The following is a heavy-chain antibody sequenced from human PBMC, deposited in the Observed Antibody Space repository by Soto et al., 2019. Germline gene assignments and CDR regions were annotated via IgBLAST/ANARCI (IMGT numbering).Heavy chain of an antibody. CDR2: VYFSGST. D-gene: IGHD2-21*02. CDR1: GASINSGGYY. J-gene: IGHJ4*02. V-gene: IGHV4-31*03. Sequence: PWESLSLTCTVSGASINSGGYYWSWVRQLPGKGLEWIGYVYFSGSTYYNPSLESRVSISLDTSQNQFSLKLTSVSAADTAVYYCASGDAWGVLLACWGQGTLVTVSS. CDR3: ASGDAWGVLLAC.